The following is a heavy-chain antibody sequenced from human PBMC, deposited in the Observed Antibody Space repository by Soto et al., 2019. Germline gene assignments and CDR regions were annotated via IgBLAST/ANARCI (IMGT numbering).Heavy chain of an antibody. CDR2: ISYSGGT. V-gene: IGHV4-59*01. CDR1: GDSITSYY. CDR3: SRVFGAYWFFDY. J-gene: IGHJ4*02. D-gene: IGHD2-8*02. Sequence: PSETLSLTCTVSGDSITSYYCSWVRQPPGKGLEWIGYISYSGGTNYNPSLKSRVTISVDTSKNQFSLKLSSVTAADTAVYYCSRVFGAYWFFDYWGQGTLVTVSS.